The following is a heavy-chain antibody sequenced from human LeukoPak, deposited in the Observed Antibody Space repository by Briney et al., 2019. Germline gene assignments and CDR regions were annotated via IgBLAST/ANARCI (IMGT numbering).Heavy chain of an antibody. J-gene: IGHJ4*02. Sequence: GGSLRLSCAASGFTSSSYWMSWVRQAPGKGLEWVANIKQDGSERYYVDSVKGRFTISRDNAKNSLYLQMNSLRAEDTAVYYCARVPVDTSMVSHIDYWGQGTLVTVSS. V-gene: IGHV3-7*01. D-gene: IGHD5-18*01. CDR3: ARVPVDTSMVSHIDY. CDR2: IKQDGSER. CDR1: GFTSSSYW.